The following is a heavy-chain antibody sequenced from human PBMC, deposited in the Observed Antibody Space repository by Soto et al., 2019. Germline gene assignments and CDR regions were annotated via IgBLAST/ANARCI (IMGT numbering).Heavy chain of an antibody. Sequence: SETLSLTCTVSGGSIGSYYCRWIRQPPGKGLEWIGYIYYSGSTNYNPSLKSRVTISVDTSKNQFSLKLSSVTAADTAVYYCARGSGYKWSDVSPAFDIWGQGTMVTVSS. D-gene: IGHD1-1*01. CDR2: IYYSGST. V-gene: IGHV4-59*01. CDR1: GGSIGSYY. J-gene: IGHJ3*02. CDR3: ARGSGYKWSDVSPAFDI.